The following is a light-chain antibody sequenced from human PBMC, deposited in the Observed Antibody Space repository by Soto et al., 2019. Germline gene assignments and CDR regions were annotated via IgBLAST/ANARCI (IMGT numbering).Light chain of an antibody. CDR3: SSYTTGSTLYV. CDR2: DVS. Sequence: QSVRTQPASVSGSPGQSIAISCTGTTSDVGDYNYVSWYQQHPGKAPKLMIFDVSRRPSGVSDRFSGSKSGNTASLTISGLQAEDEADYYCSSYTTGSTLYVFGTGTKVTVL. CDR1: TSDVGDYNY. V-gene: IGLV2-14*01. J-gene: IGLJ1*01.